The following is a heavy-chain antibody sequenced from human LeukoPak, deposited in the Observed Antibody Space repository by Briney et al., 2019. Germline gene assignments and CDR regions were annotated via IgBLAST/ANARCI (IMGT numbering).Heavy chain of an antibody. CDR3: ARTSGPIAAAGSLDY. CDR1: GYTFTSYG. V-gene: IGHV1-18*01. J-gene: IGHJ4*02. D-gene: IGHD6-13*01. Sequence: ASVKVSCKASGYTFTSYGISWVRQAPGQGLEWVGWISAYNGNTNYAQKLQGRVTMTTDTSTSTAYMELRSLRSDDTAVYYCARTSGPIAAAGSLDYWGQGTLVTVSS. CDR2: ISAYNGNT.